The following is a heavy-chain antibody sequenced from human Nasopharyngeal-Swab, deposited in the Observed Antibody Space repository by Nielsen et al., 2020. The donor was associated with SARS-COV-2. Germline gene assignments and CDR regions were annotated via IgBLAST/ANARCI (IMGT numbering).Heavy chain of an antibody. CDR2: IKQDGSEK. Sequence: GESLKISCAASGFTFRSYWMSWVRQAPGKGLEWVANIKQDGSEKYYVDSVKGRFTISRDNAKNSLYLQMNSLRAEDTAVYYCARAGSSGWYYYFDYWGQGTLVTVSS. V-gene: IGHV3-7*01. CDR3: ARAGSSGWYYYFDY. D-gene: IGHD6-19*01. J-gene: IGHJ4*02. CDR1: GFTFRSYW.